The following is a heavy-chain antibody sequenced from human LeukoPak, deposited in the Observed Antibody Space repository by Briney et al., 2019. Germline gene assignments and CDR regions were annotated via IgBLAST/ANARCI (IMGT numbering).Heavy chain of an antibody. CDR2: ISAYNGNT. V-gene: IGHV1-18*01. D-gene: IGHD5-18*01. J-gene: IGHJ6*03. Sequence: ASVKVSCKASGYTFTSYGISWVRQAPGQGLEWMGWISAYNGNTNYAQKLQGRVTMTTDTSTSTACMELRSLRSDDTAVYYCARCGYSYGYHYYYYMDVWGKGTTVTVSS. CDR3: ARCGYSYGYHYYYYMDV. CDR1: GYTFTSYG.